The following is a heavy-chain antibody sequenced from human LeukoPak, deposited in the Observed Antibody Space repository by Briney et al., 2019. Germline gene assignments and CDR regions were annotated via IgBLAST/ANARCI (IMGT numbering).Heavy chain of an antibody. CDR1: GYTFPSYF. J-gene: IGHJ4*02. Sequence: ASVKVSCKASGYTFPSYFMHWVRQAPGQGLEWMGIINPTGGSTTYAQKFQGRVTMTRDTSTSTVYMELSSLRSEDTAVYYCARDYSSGWSHYFDYWGQGTLVTVSS. D-gene: IGHD6-19*01. CDR3: ARDYSSGWSHYFDY. V-gene: IGHV1-46*01. CDR2: INPTGGST.